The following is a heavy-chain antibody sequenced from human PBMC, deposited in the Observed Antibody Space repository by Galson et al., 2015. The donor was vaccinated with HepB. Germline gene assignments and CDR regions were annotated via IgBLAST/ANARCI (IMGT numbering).Heavy chain of an antibody. Sequence: ETLSLTCTVSGGSISSSRYYWGWIRQPPGKGPEWIGSIYYSGSTYYNPSLKSRVTISVDTSKNQFSLKLSSVTAADTAVYYCARVPDVPDIVVVPAAIGYWYFDLWGRGTLVTVSS. V-gene: IGHV4-39*07. CDR3: ARVPDVPDIVVVPAAIGYWYFDL. J-gene: IGHJ2*01. CDR2: IYYSGST. D-gene: IGHD2-2*02. CDR1: GGSISSSRYY.